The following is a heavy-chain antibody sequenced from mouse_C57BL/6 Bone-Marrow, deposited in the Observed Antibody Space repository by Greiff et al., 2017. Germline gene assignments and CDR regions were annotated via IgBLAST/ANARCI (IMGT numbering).Heavy chain of an antibody. CDR2: IDPSDSYT. Sequence: VQLQQPGAELVMPGASVKLSCTASGYTFTSYWMPWVKQRPGQGLEWIGDIDPSDSYTNYNQKFKGKFTLTVDKSSSTAYMQLSSLTTEDSAVYYCARSDYGSSYWYFDVWGTGTTVTVSA. CDR1: GYTFTSYW. CDR3: ARSDYGSSYWYFDV. V-gene: IGHV1-69*01. J-gene: IGHJ1*03. D-gene: IGHD1-1*01.